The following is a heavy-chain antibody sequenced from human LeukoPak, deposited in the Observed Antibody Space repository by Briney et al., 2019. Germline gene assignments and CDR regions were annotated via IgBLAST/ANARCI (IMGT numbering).Heavy chain of an antibody. Sequence: KSSETLSLTCTVSGGSISSSSYYWGWIRQPPGKGLEWIGSIYYSGSTYYNPSLKSRVTISVDTSKNQFSLKLSSVTAADTAVYYCARPTYYYDSSGYYLYYFDYWGQGTLVTVSS. CDR3: ARPTYYYDSSGYYLYYFDY. V-gene: IGHV4-39*01. CDR2: IYYSGST. CDR1: GGSISSSSYY. D-gene: IGHD3-22*01. J-gene: IGHJ4*02.